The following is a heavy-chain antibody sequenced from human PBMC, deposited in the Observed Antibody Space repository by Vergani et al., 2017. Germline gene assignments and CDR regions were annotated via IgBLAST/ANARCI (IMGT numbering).Heavy chain of an antibody. CDR1: GFTFSSYS. D-gene: IGHD6-25*01. V-gene: IGHV3-21*04. Sequence: EVQLVESGGGLVKPGGSLRLSCAASGFTFSSYSMNWVRQAPGKGVEWVSSISSSSSYIYYADSVKGRFTISRDNAKNSLYLQINSLRAEDTAVYYCARVAAHGYYYYMDVWGKGTTVTVSS. CDR2: ISSSSSYI. J-gene: IGHJ6*03. CDR3: ARVAAHGYYYYMDV.